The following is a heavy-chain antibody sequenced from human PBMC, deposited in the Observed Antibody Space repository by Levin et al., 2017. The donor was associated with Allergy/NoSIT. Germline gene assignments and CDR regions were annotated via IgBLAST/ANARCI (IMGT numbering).Heavy chain of an antibody. V-gene: IGHV3-21*01. CDR3: ARAQNAGSLSAREGFDY. Sequence: GGSLRLSCAASGFTFSRYSMNWVRQAPGKGLEWVSSISSSSSYIYYADSVKGRFTISRDNAKNSLYLQMNTLRAEDTAVYYCARAQNAGSLSAREGFDYWGQGTLVTVSS. J-gene: IGHJ4*02. CDR2: ISSSSSYI. D-gene: IGHD3-16*02. CDR1: GFTFSRYS.